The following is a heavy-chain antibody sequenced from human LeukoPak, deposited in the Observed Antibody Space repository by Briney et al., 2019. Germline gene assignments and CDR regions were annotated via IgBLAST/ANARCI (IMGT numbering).Heavy chain of an antibody. J-gene: IGHJ6*02. CDR1: GFTLSDYY. V-gene: IGHV3-48*02. CDR2: ISSTSSTM. Sequence: GGSLRLSCAASGFTLSDYYMNWVRQAPGKGLEWVSYISSTSSTMYYADSVKGRFTISRDNAKNSLYLQMNSLRDEDTAVYYCARGGRTQWLVSWYYYGMDVWGQGTTVTVSS. D-gene: IGHD6-19*01. CDR3: ARGGRTQWLVSWYYYGMDV.